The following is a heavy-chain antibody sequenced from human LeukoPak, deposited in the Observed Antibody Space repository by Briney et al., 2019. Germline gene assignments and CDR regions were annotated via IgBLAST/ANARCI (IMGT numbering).Heavy chain of an antibody. CDR1: GFTFSIYA. CDR2: ISSSSGTI. J-gene: IGHJ4*02. CDR3: AREEGDY. Sequence: GGSLRLSCVASGFTFSIYAMNWVRQAPGRGLEWVSYISSSSGTIHYADSMKGRFTISRDNAKISLYLQMNSLRDEDTAVYYCAREEGDYWGQGTLVTVSS. V-gene: IGHV3-48*02.